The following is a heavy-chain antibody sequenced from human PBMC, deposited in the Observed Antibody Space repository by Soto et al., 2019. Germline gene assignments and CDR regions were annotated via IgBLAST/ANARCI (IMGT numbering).Heavy chain of an antibody. Sequence: QITLKESGPTLVKPTQTLTLTCTFSGFSLSTIGVGVGWIRQPPGKALEWLALIYWDDDKRYSPPLKSRLTVTKDTSKNQVVLTMTNMDPVDTATYYCVQSRCGGDCLQSYSSHSYYGLDVWGQGTTVTVSS. V-gene: IGHV2-5*02. CDR3: VQSRCGGDCLQSYSSHSYYGLDV. CDR1: GFSLSTIGVG. J-gene: IGHJ6*02. CDR2: IYWDDDK. D-gene: IGHD2-21*02.